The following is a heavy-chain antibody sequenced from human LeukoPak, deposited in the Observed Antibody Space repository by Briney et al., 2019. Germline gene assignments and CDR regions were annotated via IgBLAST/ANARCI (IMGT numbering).Heavy chain of an antibody. Sequence: SETLSLTCTVSGGSISSSSYYWGWIRQPPGKGLEWIGSIYYSGSTYYNPSLKSRVTISVDTSKNQFSLKLSSVTAADTAVYYCARLRSRHGLTDYWGQGTLVTVSS. V-gene: IGHV4-39*01. CDR2: IYYSGST. CDR1: GGSISSSSYY. CDR3: ARLRSRHGLTDY. D-gene: IGHD3/OR15-3a*01. J-gene: IGHJ4*02.